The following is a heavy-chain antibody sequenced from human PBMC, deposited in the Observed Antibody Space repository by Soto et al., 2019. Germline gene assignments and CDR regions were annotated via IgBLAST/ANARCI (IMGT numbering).Heavy chain of an antibody. D-gene: IGHD6-13*01. CDR1: GGSISSYY. J-gene: IGHJ4*02. CDR2: IYYSGST. Sequence: QVQLQESGPGLVKPSETLSLTCTVSGGSISSYYWTWIRQPPGKGLEWIGYIYYSGSTNYNPSLKSRVTISVDTSKNQFSLKLSSVTAADTAVYYCARDAVDGAAAGFYFDYWGQGTLVTVSS. V-gene: IGHV4-59*01. CDR3: ARDAVDGAAAGFYFDY.